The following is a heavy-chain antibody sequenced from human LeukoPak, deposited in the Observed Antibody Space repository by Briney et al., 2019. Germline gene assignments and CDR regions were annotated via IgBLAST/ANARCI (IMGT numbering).Heavy chain of an antibody. V-gene: IGHV3-9*01. Sequence: GRSLRLSCAASGFTFDNYAMHWVRQAPGKGLEWVSGIAWKSGNTGFADSVKGRFTISRDNAGNSLYLQMNSLTPEDTAFYFCAKDMNSYDSGSSYNPWGPFDSWGQGTLVTVSS. CDR1: GFTFDNYA. J-gene: IGHJ4*02. CDR3: AKDMNSYDSGSSYNPWGPFDS. CDR2: IAWKSGNT. D-gene: IGHD3-10*01.